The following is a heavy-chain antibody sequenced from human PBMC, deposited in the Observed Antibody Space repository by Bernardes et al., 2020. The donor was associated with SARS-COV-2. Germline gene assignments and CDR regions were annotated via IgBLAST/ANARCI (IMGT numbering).Heavy chain of an antibody. D-gene: IGHD2-2*01. V-gene: IGHV3-9*01. CDR3: AKDIWSGYCSSTSCSGSTVDYYYYGMDV. CDR2: ISWNSGSI. CDR1: GFTFDDYA. Sequence: GGSLRLSCAASGFTFDDYAMHWVRQAPGKGLEWVSGISWNSGSIGYADSVKGRFTISRDNAKNSLYLQMNSLRAEDTALYYCAKDIWSGYCSSTSCSGSTVDYYYYGMDVWGQGTTVTVSS. J-gene: IGHJ6*02.